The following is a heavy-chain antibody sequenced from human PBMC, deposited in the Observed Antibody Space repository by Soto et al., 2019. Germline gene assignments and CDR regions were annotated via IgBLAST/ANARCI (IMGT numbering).Heavy chain of an antibody. V-gene: IGHV1-8*01. Sequence: QVQLVQSGAEVKKPGASVKVSCKASGYTFTSYDINLVRQATGQGLEWMGWMSPNSGETGYAQKCQGRVTMTRNTSISTAYMELSSLRSEDTAVYYCARAPHPSYFYYGMDVWGQGTTVTVSS. CDR2: MSPNSGET. CDR3: ARAPHPSYFYYGMDV. CDR1: GYTFTSYD. J-gene: IGHJ6*02.